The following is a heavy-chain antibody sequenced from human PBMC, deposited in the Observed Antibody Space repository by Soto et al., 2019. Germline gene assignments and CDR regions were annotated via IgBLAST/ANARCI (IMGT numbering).Heavy chain of an antibody. CDR2: IDWDDDK. V-gene: IGHV2-70*04. CDR3: TRIGDSYGLDY. CDR1: GFSLSTSGMR. J-gene: IGHJ4*02. Sequence: VSGPTLVNPTQTLTLTCTFSGFSLSTSGMRVSWIRQPPGKALEWLARIDWDDDKFYSTSLKTRLTISKDTSKNQVVLTMTNMDPVDTATYYCTRIGDSYGLDYWGQGTLVTVSS. D-gene: IGHD5-18*01.